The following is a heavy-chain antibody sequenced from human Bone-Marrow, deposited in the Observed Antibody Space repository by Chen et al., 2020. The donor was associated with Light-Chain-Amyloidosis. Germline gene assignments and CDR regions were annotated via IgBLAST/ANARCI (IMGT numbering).Heavy chain of an antibody. D-gene: IGHD2-15*01. Sequence: QVRLQQWGAGVLKPSETLSLTCSVYGGTFSGFYWTWIRQAPGKGLEWIGELTHGGATNYNPAPMSGVTISVDMSTGQFSLRLPSVAAPDAAVYCCATLGDHSDDSGHSFRAFELWGQVTMAAVS. CDR1: GGTFSGFY. CDR3: ATLGDHSDDSGHSFRAFEL. CDR2: LTHGGAT. V-gene: IGHV4-34*02. J-gene: IGHJ3*01.